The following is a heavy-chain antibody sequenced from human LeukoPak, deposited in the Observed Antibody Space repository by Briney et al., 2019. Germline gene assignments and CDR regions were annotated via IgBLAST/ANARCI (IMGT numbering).Heavy chain of an antibody. CDR3: ARYGSSSLRAGYYYYMDV. CDR1: RGSIISSSYY. J-gene: IGHJ6*03. Sequence: SETLSLTGTVSRGSIISSSYYWGWTRQPPGKGLGWIGGIYYSVSTYNNPSRKTRATITVTTSKNQYPLKLSPVTAADTAVYYCARYGSSSLRAGYYYYMDVWGKGTTVTVSS. D-gene: IGHD6-6*01. CDR2: IYYSVST. V-gene: IGHV4-39*01.